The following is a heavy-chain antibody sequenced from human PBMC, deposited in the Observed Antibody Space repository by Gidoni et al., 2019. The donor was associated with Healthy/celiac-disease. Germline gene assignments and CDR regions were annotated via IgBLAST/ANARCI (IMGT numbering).Heavy chain of an antibody. CDR1: GFTFSSYA. J-gene: IGHJ3*02. V-gene: IGHV3-23*01. CDR2: ISGSGGST. CDR3: ARDSKVNYADAFDI. D-gene: IGHD2-2*01. Sequence: EVQLLESGGGLVQPGGSLRLPCSASGFTFSSYAMGWVRQAPGKGLEWVSAISGSGGSTYYADSVKGRFTISRDNSKNTLYLQMNSLRAEDTAVYYCARDSKVNYADAFDIWGQGTMVTVSS.